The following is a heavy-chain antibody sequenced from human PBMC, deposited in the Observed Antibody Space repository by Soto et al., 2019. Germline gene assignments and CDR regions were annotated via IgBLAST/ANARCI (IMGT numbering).Heavy chain of an antibody. CDR3: ARVKAKRITIFGVSNQDYFDY. CDR2: IKQDGSEK. D-gene: IGHD3-3*01. Sequence: GGSLRLSCAASGFTFSSYWMSWVRQAPGKGLEWVANIKQDGSEKYCVDSVKGRFTISRDNAKNSLYLQTNSLRAEDTAVYYCARVKAKRITIFGVSNQDYFDYWGQGTLVTVSS. J-gene: IGHJ4*02. CDR1: GFTFSSYW. V-gene: IGHV3-7*03.